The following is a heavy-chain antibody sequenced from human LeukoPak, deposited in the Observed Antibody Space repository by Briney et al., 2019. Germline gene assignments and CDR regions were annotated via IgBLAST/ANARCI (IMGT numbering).Heavy chain of an antibody. CDR1: GFTFSSYA. Sequence: PGGSLRLSCAASGFTFSSYAMSWVRQAPGKGLEWVAFIRYDGSNKYYADSVKGRFTISRDNSKNTLYLQMNSLRAEDTAVYYCAKRFAADDAFDIWGQGTMVTVPS. D-gene: IGHD6-25*01. J-gene: IGHJ3*02. CDR3: AKRFAADDAFDI. CDR2: IRYDGSNK. V-gene: IGHV3-30*02.